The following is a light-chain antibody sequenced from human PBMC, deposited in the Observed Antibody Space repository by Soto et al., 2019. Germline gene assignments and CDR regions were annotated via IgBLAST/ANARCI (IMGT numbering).Light chain of an antibody. Sequence: QSALTQPPSASGSPGQSVTISCTGTSSDVGNYDSVSWYQHHPGKAPQAVIYEVNKRPSGVPDRFSGSKSGNTAPLTVSGLQAEDEGDYYCSSYAGSNNYVFGTGTKVTVL. CDR2: EVN. CDR3: SSYAGSNNYV. CDR1: SSDVGNYDS. V-gene: IGLV2-8*01. J-gene: IGLJ1*01.